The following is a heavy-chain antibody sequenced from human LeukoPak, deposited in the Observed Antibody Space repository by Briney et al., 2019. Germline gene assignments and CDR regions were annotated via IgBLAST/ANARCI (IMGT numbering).Heavy chain of an antibody. J-gene: IGHJ4*02. V-gene: IGHV3-48*03. Sequence: QPGGSLRLSCAASGFTFSSYEMNWVRQAPGKGLEWVSYISSSGSTIYYADSVKGRFTISRDNAKNSLYLRMNSLRAEDTAVYYCARDGATYCSSTSCSNKGADYWGQGTLVTVSS. D-gene: IGHD2-2*01. CDR1: GFTFSSYE. CDR2: ISSSGSTI. CDR3: ARDGATYCSSTSCSNKGADY.